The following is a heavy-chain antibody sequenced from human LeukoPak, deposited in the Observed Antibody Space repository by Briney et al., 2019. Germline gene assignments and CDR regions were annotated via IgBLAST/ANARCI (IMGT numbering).Heavy chain of an antibody. Sequence: PGGSLRLSCAASGFTFSSYGMHWVRQAPGKGLEWVAVIWYDGSNKYYADSVKGRFTISRDNSKNTLYLQMNSLRAEDTAVYYCAKEGEYCSGGSCYRGFGYWGQGTLVTVSS. CDR1: GFTFSSYG. V-gene: IGHV3-33*06. D-gene: IGHD2-15*01. CDR3: AKEGEYCSGGSCYRGFGY. J-gene: IGHJ4*02. CDR2: IWYDGSNK.